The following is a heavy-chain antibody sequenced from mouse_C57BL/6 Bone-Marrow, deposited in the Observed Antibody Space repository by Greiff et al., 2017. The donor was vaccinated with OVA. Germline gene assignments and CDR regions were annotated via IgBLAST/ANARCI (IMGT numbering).Heavy chain of an antibody. D-gene: IGHD2-4*01. CDR1: GFTFNTYA. CDR2: IRSKSSNYAT. Sequence: EVQLVESGGGLVQPKGSLKLSCAASGFTFNTYAMHWVRQAPGKGLEWVARIRSKSSNYATYYADSVKDRFTISRDDSQSMLYLQMNNLKTADTAMYYCVGESFYYDYDVGWFAYWGQETLVTVSA. J-gene: IGHJ3*01. CDR3: VGESFYYDYDVGWFAY. V-gene: IGHV10-3*01.